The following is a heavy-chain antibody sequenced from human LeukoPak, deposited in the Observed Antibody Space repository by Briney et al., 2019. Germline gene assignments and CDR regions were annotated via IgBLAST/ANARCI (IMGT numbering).Heavy chain of an antibody. D-gene: IGHD1-1*01. CDR3: ARGGAISGTTYTFDF. Sequence: PSETLSLTCAVSGASINNYFWNWIRQTPGKGLEWIGHISYSGSLDYNPSLQSRGTLSLDGSKNQFSLKLNSVTAADTAVYYCARGGAISGTTYTFDFWGQGALITVSS. CDR2: ISYSGSL. CDR1: GASINNYF. J-gene: IGHJ4*02. V-gene: IGHV4-59*01.